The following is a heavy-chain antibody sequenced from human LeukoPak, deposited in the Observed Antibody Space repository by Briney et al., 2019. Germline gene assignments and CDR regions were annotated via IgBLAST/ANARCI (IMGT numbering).Heavy chain of an antibody. Sequence: PGGSLRLSCAASGFTFSSHAMHWVRQAPGKGLEWVAVISYDGSNKNYADSVKGRFTISRDNSKNTLYLQMNSLRAEDTAVYYCARGRRYSSSSYYFDYWGQGTLVTVSS. CDR1: GFTFSSHA. D-gene: IGHD6-13*01. J-gene: IGHJ4*02. CDR2: ISYDGSNK. CDR3: ARGRRYSSSSYYFDY. V-gene: IGHV3-30-3*01.